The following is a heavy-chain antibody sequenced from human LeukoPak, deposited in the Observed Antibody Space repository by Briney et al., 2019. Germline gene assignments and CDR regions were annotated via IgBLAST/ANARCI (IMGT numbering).Heavy chain of an antibody. V-gene: IGHV4-39*07. Sequence: SETLSLTRTVSGGSISSSSYYWGWIRQPPGKGLEWIGSIYYSGSTYYNPSLKSRVTISVDTSKNQLSLKLSSVTAADTAVYYCARWVIMAVAGLYYYYGMDVWGQGTTVTVSS. J-gene: IGHJ6*02. CDR3: ARWVIMAVAGLYYYYGMDV. CDR1: GGSISSSSYY. D-gene: IGHD6-19*01. CDR2: IYYSGST.